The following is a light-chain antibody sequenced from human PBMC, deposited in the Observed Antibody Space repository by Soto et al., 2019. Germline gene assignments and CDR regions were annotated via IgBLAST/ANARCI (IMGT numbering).Light chain of an antibody. CDR1: SSNIGNNY. CDR2: DNN. CDR3: GTWDSSLSGYV. Sequence: QSVLTQPPSVSAAPGQKVTISCSGSSSNIGNNYVSWYQQLPGTAPKLLIYDNNKRPSGIPDRFSGSKSGTSATLGITGLQTGDEADYYCGTWDSSLSGYVLGNGTKVT. V-gene: IGLV1-51*01. J-gene: IGLJ1*01.